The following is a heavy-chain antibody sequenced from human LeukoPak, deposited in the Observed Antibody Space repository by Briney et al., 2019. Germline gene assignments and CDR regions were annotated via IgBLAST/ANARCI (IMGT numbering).Heavy chain of an antibody. V-gene: IGHV4-31*03. CDR3: SRDGSSRSLYL. CDR1: GGSISIGGYY. Sequence: PSQTLSLTCTVSGGSISIGGYYWSWIRQHPGKGLEWIGYIRYSESTYYNPSLKSRVSISVDPSENQFSLTLSSVTAADTAVYFCSRDGSSRSLYLWGQGTLVTVSS. D-gene: IGHD3-10*01. J-gene: IGHJ4*02. CDR2: IRYSEST.